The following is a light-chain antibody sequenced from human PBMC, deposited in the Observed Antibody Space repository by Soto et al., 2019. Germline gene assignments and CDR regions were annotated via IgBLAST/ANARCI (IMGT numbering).Light chain of an antibody. V-gene: IGKV1-5*01. CDR1: QSLSNR. Sequence: DIQMTQSPSTLYASVGDRVTIPCRASQSLSNRLAWYQQKPGKAPKVLIYDASSLESGVPSRFSGSGSGTDFILTISSLQPDDFATYYCQYYAGVWTFGQGTKVDIK. CDR3: QYYAGVWT. J-gene: IGKJ1*01. CDR2: DAS.